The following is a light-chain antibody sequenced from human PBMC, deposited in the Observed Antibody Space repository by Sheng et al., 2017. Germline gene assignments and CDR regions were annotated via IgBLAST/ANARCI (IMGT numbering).Light chain of an antibody. Sequence: IQMTQSPSTLSASVGDRITITCRASQSIGSSLAWYQQKPGRAPKLLIYKASTLESGVPSRFSGSGSGTEFTLTISSLQPVDFATYYCQQYNSYSRTFGQGTKV. J-gene: IGKJ1*01. CDR2: KAS. CDR1: QSIGSS. CDR3: QQYNSYSRT. V-gene: IGKV1-5*03.